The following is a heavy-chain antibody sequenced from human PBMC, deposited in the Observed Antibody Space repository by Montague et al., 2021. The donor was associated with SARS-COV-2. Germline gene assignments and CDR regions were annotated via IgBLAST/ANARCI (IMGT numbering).Heavy chain of an antibody. CDR2: IYYSGKS. V-gene: IGHV4-39*07. CDR1: GGSVSSGTYY. J-gene: IGHJ6*02. CDR3: ARLGRQQLVRLSGMDV. Sequence: SETLSLTYTVSGGSVSSGTYYWGWIRQPPGKGLEWIGSIYYSGKSDYNPSLKSRVTISVDTSKNQFSLKLSSVTAADTAVYYCARLGRQQLVRLSGMDVWGQGTTVTVSS. D-gene: IGHD6-13*01.